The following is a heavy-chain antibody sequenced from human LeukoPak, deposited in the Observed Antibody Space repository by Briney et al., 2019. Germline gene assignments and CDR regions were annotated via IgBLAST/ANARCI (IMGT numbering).Heavy chain of an antibody. Sequence: GGFLRLSCAASGFTFSSYAMSWVRQAPGKGLEWVSAISGSGGSTYYADSVKGRFTISRDNSKNTLYLQMNSLRAEDTAVYYCAKAMGWELLPAYNWFDPWGQGTLVTVSS. D-gene: IGHD1-26*01. J-gene: IGHJ5*02. CDR2: ISGSGGST. V-gene: IGHV3-23*01. CDR1: GFTFSSYA. CDR3: AKAMGWELLPAYNWFDP.